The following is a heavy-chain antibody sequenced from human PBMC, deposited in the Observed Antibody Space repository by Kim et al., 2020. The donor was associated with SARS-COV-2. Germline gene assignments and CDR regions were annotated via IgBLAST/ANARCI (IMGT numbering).Heavy chain of an antibody. Sequence: SVKVSCKASGGTFSSYAISWVRQAPGQGLEWMGGIIPIFGTANYAQKFQGRVTITADESTSTANMELSSLRSEDTAVYYCARATYDSSGYYSYFDYWGQGTLVTVSS. CDR3: ARATYDSSGYYSYFDY. CDR2: IIPIFGTA. V-gene: IGHV1-69*13. D-gene: IGHD3-22*01. CDR1: GGTFSSYA. J-gene: IGHJ4*02.